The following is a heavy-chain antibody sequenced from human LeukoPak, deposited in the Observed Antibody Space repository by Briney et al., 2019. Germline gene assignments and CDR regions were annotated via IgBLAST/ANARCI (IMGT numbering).Heavy chain of an antibody. V-gene: IGHV1-2*02. J-gene: IGHJ6*03. CDR2: INPNSGGT. CDR3: ARSPGDGHYYGSFSSGYYYYTDV. D-gene: IGHD3-10*01. Sequence: GASVKVSCKASGYTFTGYYMHWVRQAPGQGLEWMGWINPNSGGTNYAQKFQGRVTMTRDTSISTAYMELSSLRSEDTAVYYCARSPGDGHYYGSFSSGYYYYTDVWGKGTTVTISS. CDR1: GYTFTGYY.